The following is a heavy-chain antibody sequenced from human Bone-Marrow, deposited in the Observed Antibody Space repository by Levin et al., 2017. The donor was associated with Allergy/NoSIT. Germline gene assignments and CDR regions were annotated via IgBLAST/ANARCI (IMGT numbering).Heavy chain of an antibody. CDR1: EFIFSSYW. CDR3: ARGGRYNYDYTDY. CDR2: INSDGSST. J-gene: IGHJ4*02. V-gene: IGHV3-74*01. Sequence: VASVKVSCAASEFIFSSYWMYWVRQAPGQGLVWVARINSDGSSTSYADSVKGRFTISRDNAKNTFYLQMNSLRAEDTAVYYCARGGRYNYDYTDYWGQGTLVTVSS. D-gene: IGHD3-16*01.